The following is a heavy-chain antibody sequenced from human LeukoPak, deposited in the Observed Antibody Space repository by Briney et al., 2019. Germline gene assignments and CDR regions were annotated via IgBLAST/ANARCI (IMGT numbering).Heavy chain of an antibody. J-gene: IGHJ4*02. Sequence: GGSLRLSCAASGFTFSRYWMNWVRQAPGKGLEWVASINQDESAKFYVDSVKGRFTISRDNAKNSLYLQMNSLRAEDTALYYCARVSSSLFGSGSPKDVWGQGTLVTVSS. CDR3: ARVSSSLFGSGSPKDV. CDR2: INQDESAK. D-gene: IGHD3-10*01. CDR1: GFTFSRYW. V-gene: IGHV3-7*03.